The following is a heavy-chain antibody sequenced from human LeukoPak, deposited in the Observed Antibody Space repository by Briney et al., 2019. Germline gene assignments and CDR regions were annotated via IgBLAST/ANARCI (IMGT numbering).Heavy chain of an antibody. J-gene: IGHJ4*02. Sequence: GGSLRLSCAASGFTFSSYGMHWVRQAPGKGLEWVAVISYDGSNKYYADSVKGRFTISRDNSKNTLYLQMNSLRAEDTAVYYCARGGEYSQFDYWGQGTLVTVSS. D-gene: IGHD5-18*01. CDR2: ISYDGSNK. V-gene: IGHV3-30*03. CDR3: ARGGEYSQFDY. CDR1: GFTFSSYG.